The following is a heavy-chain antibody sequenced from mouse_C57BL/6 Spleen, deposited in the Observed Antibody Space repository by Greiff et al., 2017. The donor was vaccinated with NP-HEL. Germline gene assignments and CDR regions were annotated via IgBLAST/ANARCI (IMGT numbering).Heavy chain of an antibody. CDR2: IYPSDSET. D-gene: IGHD4-1*02. CDR1: GYTFTSYW. Sequence: QVQLQQPGAELVRPGSSVKLSCKASGYTFTSYWMDWVKQRPGQGLEWIGNIYPSDSETQYNQKFKDKATLTVDKSSSTAYMQLSSLTSEDSAVYDCARSLNWDPDYWGQGTTLTVSS. V-gene: IGHV1-61*01. J-gene: IGHJ2*01. CDR3: ARSLNWDPDY.